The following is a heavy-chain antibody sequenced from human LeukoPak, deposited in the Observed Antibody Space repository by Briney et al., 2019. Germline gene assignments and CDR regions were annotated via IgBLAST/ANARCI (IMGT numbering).Heavy chain of an antibody. CDR3: ARVTSYYDSSGYYYDYYYYGMDV. CDR2: IYHSGST. V-gene: IGHV4-38-2*02. CDR1: GYSISSGYY. Sequence: SETLSLTCTVSGYSISSGYYWGWIRQPPGKGLEWIGSIYHSGSTYYNPSLKSRVTISVDTSKNQFSLKLSSVTAADTAVYYCARVTSYYDSSGYYYDYYYYGMDVWGQGTTVTVSS. J-gene: IGHJ6*02. D-gene: IGHD3-22*01.